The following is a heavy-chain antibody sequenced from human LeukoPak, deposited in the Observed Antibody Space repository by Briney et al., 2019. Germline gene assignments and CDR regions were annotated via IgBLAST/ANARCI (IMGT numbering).Heavy chain of an antibody. CDR2: IYYSGST. CDR1: GGSISSSSYY. J-gene: IGHJ2*01. Sequence: SETLSLTCTVSGGSISSSSYYWGWIRQPPGKGLEWIGSIYYSGSTYYNPSLKSRVTMSVDTSKNQFSLKLSSVTAADTAVYYCARGGTTVTGTWYFDLWGRGTLVTVSS. V-gene: IGHV4-39*07. CDR3: ARGGTTVTGTWYFDL. D-gene: IGHD4-17*01.